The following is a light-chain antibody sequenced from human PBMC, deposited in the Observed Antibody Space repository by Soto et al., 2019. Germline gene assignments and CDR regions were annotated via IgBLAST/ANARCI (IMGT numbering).Light chain of an antibody. CDR3: QSYDRSVSATYV. J-gene: IGLJ1*01. CDR1: SSNIGAGYD. V-gene: IGLV1-40*01. Sequence: QSVLTQPPSVSGTPGQRVTISCTGSSSNIGAGYDVHWYQQVPGTAPKLLIYGNNNRPSGVPDRFSGSTSGTSASLAITGLKAEDEADYYCQSYDRSVSATYVFGTGTKVTVL. CDR2: GNN.